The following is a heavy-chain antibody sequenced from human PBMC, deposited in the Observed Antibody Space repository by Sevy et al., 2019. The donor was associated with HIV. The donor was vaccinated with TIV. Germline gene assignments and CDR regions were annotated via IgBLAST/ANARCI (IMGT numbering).Heavy chain of an antibody. V-gene: IGHV3-49*04. J-gene: IGHJ4*02. Sequence: GGSLRLSCTASGFTFGDYCMSWVRQAPGKGLEWVAFLKSDVYGGTVDHAASVRGRFVISRDDSKTIAYLQMNDLKTDGTGVYYCTRWKAAQSIFDYWGQGALVTVSS. D-gene: IGHD6-13*01. CDR3: TRWKAAQSIFDY. CDR1: GFTFGDYC. CDR2: LKSDVYGGTV.